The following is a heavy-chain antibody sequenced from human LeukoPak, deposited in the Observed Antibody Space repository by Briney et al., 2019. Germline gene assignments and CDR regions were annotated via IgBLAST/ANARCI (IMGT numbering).Heavy chain of an antibody. CDR3: ARGLDCSSTSCRSLGWFDP. D-gene: IGHD2-2*01. Sequence: GGSLRLSCAASGFTFSSYSMNWVRQAPGKGLEWVSYISSSSSTIYYADSVKGRFTISRDNAKNLLYLQMNSLRDEDTAVYYCARGLDCSSTSCRSLGWFDPWGQGTLVTVSS. V-gene: IGHV3-48*02. J-gene: IGHJ5*02. CDR2: ISSSSSTI. CDR1: GFTFSSYS.